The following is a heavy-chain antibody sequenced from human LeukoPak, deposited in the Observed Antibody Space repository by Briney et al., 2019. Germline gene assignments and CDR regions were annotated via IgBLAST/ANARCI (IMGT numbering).Heavy chain of an antibody. D-gene: IGHD4-17*01. J-gene: IGHJ4*02. CDR1: GGTFSSYA. Sequence: SVKVSCKASGGTFSSYAISWVRQAPGQGLEWMGGIIPIFGTANYAQKFQGRVTITADESTSTAYMELSSLRSEDTAVYYCARFNRWGTDYGEYYFDYWGQGTLVTVSS. CDR3: ARFNRWGTDYGEYYFDY. CDR2: IIPIFGTA. V-gene: IGHV1-69*13.